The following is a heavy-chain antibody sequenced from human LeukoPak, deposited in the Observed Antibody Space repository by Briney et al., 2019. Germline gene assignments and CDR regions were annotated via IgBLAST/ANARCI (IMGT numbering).Heavy chain of an antibody. CDR1: GGTFSSYA. J-gene: IGHJ5*02. D-gene: IGHD2-2*01. CDR2: IIPILGIA. CDR3: ARGLCSSTSCYLSWFDP. V-gene: IGHV1-69*04. Sequence: SVKVSCKASGGTFSSYAISWVRQAPGQGLEWMGRIIPILGIANYAQKFQGRVTITADKSTSTAYMELSSLRSEDTAVYYCARGLCSSTSCYLSWFDPWGQGTLVTVSS.